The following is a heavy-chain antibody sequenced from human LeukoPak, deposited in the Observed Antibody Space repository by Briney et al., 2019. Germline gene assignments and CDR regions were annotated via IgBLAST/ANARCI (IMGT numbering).Heavy chain of an antibody. CDR3: ARLQDDRTDKPIDY. J-gene: IGHJ4*02. Sequence: KPSETLSLTCTVSGXTISRYYGSWIRQPPGKGLEWIGYIYYSGSTNYNPSLKSRVTISVDTSKNQFSLKLSSVTAADTAVYYCARLQDDRTDKPIDYWGQGTLVTVSS. D-gene: IGHD1-1*01. CDR2: IYYSGST. CDR1: GXTISRYY. V-gene: IGHV4-59*08.